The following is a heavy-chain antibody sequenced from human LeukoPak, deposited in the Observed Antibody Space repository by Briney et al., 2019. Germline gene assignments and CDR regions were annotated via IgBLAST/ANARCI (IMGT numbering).Heavy chain of an antibody. CDR2: IYYSGST. Sequence: SETLSPTCTVSGGSISSYYWSWIRQPPGKGLEWIGYIYYSGSTNYNPSLKSRVTISVDTSKNQFSLKLSSVTAADTAVYYCARSKDILTGYCFDYWGQGTLVTVSS. CDR3: ARSKDILTGYCFDY. V-gene: IGHV4-59*01. CDR1: GGSISSYY. J-gene: IGHJ4*02. D-gene: IGHD3-9*01.